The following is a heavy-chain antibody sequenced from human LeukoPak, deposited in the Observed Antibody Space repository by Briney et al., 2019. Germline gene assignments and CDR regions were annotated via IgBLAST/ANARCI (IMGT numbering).Heavy chain of an antibody. Sequence: GGSLRLSCAASGFTFSSYAVSWVRQAPGKGLEWVSAISGSGGSTYYADSVKGRFTISRDNSKNTLYLQMNSLRAEDTAVYYCARVETAFTMVRGVITVFDYWGQGTLVTVSS. J-gene: IGHJ4*02. V-gene: IGHV3-23*01. D-gene: IGHD3-10*01. CDR2: ISGSGGST. CDR3: ARVETAFTMVRGVITVFDY. CDR1: GFTFSSYA.